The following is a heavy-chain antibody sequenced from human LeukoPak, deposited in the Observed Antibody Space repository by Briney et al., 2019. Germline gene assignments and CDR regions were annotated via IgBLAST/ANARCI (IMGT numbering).Heavy chain of an antibody. CDR2: ITSNGGSA. Sequence: GGSLRLSCSASGFTFNNYAMYWVRQAPGKGLEYVSAITSNGGSAYYADSVKGRFTISRDNSRNTLYLQMSSLRAEDTAVYYFVGFRATAGLYWGQGTLVTVSS. CDR3: VGFRATAGLY. CDR1: GFTFNNYA. J-gene: IGHJ4*02. D-gene: IGHD6-13*01. V-gene: IGHV3-64D*06.